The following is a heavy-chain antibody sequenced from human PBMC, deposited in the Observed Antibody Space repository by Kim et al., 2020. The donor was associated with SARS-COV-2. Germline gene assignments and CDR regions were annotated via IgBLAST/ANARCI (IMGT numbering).Heavy chain of an antibody. V-gene: IGHV4-39*01. J-gene: IGHJ5*02. CDR2: IYYIGSA. CDR3: ARLSWYNWFDP. Sequence: SETLSLTCTVSGGSIRSSSYYWGWIRQPPGKGLEWIGSIYYIGSAYYNPSPSLKSRVTISVDTSKNQFSLKLSSVTAADTAVYYCARLSWYNWFDPWGQGTLVTVSS. CDR1: GGSIRSSSYY.